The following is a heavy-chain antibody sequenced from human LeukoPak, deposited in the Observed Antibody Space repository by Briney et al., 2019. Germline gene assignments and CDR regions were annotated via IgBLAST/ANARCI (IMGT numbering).Heavy chain of an antibody. J-gene: IGHJ4*02. Sequence: PSETLSLTCAVYGGSFSGYYWSWIRQPPGKGLEWIGEINHSGSTNYNPSLKSRVTISVDTSKNQFSLKLSSVTAADTAVYYCARVMRRIAVAHALDYWGQGTLVTVSS. V-gene: IGHV4-34*01. CDR2: INHSGST. CDR3: ARVMRRIAVAHALDY. D-gene: IGHD6-19*01. CDR1: GGSFSGYY.